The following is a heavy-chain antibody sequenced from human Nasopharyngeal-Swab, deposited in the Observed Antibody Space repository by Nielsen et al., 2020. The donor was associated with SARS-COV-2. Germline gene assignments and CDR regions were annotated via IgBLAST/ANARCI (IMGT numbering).Heavy chain of an antibody. D-gene: IGHD5-24*01. Sequence: ASVKVSCKASGYTFTSYGISWVRQAAGQGLEWMGWISAYNGNTNYAQKLQGRVTMTTDTSTSTAYMELRSLRSDDTAVYYCARVMEMATILVGYYYYMDVWGKGTTVTVSS. J-gene: IGHJ6*03. CDR1: GYTFTSYG. CDR2: ISAYNGNT. CDR3: ARVMEMATILVGYYYYMDV. V-gene: IGHV1-18*01.